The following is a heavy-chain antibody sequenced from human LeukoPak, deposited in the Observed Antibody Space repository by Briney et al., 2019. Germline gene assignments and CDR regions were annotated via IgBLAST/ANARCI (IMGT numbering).Heavy chain of an antibody. J-gene: IGHJ4*02. D-gene: IGHD1-26*01. V-gene: IGHV1-2*02. CDR3: ARGDGEWELRYPVGY. Sequence: ASVKVSCKASGYTFTGCYMHWVRQAPGQGLEWMGWINPNSGGTNYAQKFQGRVTMTRDTSISTAYMELSRLRSDDTAVYYCARGDGEWELRYPVGYWGQGTLVTVSS. CDR1: GYTFTGCY. CDR2: INPNSGGT.